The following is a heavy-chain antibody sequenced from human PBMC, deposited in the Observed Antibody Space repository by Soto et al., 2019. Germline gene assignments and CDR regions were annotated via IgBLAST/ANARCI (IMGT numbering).Heavy chain of an antibody. CDR3: ARVPGIAAAHYYYGMDV. V-gene: IGHV4-31*03. Sequence: QVQLQESGPGLVKPSQTLSLTCTVSGGSISSGGYYWSWIRQHPGKGLEWLGYNYYSGSTYYNPSHKSRITISVDTSKNQFSLKLSSVTAADTAVYYCARVPGIAAAHYYYGMDVWGQGTTVTVSS. D-gene: IGHD6-13*01. CDR2: NYYSGST. CDR1: GGSISSGGYY. J-gene: IGHJ6*02.